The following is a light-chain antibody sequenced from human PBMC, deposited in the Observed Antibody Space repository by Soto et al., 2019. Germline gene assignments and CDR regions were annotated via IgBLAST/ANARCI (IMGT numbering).Light chain of an antibody. CDR2: EVS. CDR1: SSDVGGYNY. CDR3: SSDTSNSAVL. J-gene: IGLJ2*01. Sequence: QSALAQPASVSGSTGQSITISCTGTSSDVGGYNYVSWYQQHPGKAPKLMIYEVSNRPSGVSNRFSGSKSGNTASLTISGLQAEDEADYYCSSDTSNSAVLFGGGTK. V-gene: IGLV2-14*01.